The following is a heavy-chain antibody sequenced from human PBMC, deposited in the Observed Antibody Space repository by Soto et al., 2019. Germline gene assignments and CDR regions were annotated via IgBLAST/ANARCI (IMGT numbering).Heavy chain of an antibody. CDR3: TYGGFDY. CDR2: IKQDGSET. Sequence: GSLRLSCAASGFTFSSYWMSWVRQAPGKGLEWVANIKQDGSETNYVDSVRGRFTISRDNAKNSLYLQMNSLRAEDTAVYYCTYGGFDYWGQGTLVTVSS. D-gene: IGHD3-10*01. CDR1: GFTFSSYW. V-gene: IGHV3-7*01. J-gene: IGHJ4*02.